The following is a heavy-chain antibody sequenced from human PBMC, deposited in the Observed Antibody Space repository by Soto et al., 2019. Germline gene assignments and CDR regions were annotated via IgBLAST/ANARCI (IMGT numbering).Heavy chain of an antibody. CDR2: IYHSGST. CDR3: ARDGIAVAGNSGFAY. V-gene: IGHV4-4*02. Sequence: QVQLQESGPGLVKPSGTLSLTCAVSGGSISSSNWWSWVRQPPGKGLEWIGEIYHSGSTNYNPSLNSRVTIVVHTSKYQSSLKLCPESAADTAVYYCARDGIAVAGNSGFAYWGQGTLVTVSS. J-gene: IGHJ4*02. CDR1: GGSISSSNW. D-gene: IGHD6-19*01.